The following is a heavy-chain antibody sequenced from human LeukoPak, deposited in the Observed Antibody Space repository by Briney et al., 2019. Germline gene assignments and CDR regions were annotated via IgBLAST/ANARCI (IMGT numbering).Heavy chain of an antibody. CDR2: INHSGST. D-gene: IGHD3-22*01. J-gene: IGHJ4*02. V-gene: IGHV4-34*01. CDR3: ARGRGYYDSSGYLLS. Sequence: SETLSLTCAVYGGSFSGYYWSWIRQPPGKGLEWIGEINHSGSTNYNPSLKSRVTISVDTSKNRFSLKLSSVTAADTAVYYCARGRGYYDSSGYLLSWGQGTLVTVSS. CDR1: GGSFSGYY.